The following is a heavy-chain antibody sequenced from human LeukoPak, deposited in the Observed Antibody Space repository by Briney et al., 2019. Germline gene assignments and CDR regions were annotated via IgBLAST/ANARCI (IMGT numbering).Heavy chain of an antibody. V-gene: IGHV3-23*01. Sequence: GGSLRLSCAASGFTFSSYAMSWVRQAPGKGLEWVSAISCSGGSTYYADSVKGRFTIARDNSKNTLYLQMNSLRAADTAVYYCAKAGYCSGGSCYPGSYYYGMDVWGQGTTVTVSS. CDR3: AKAGYCSGGSCYPGSYYYGMDV. J-gene: IGHJ6*02. CDR2: ISCSGGST. CDR1: GFTFSSYA. D-gene: IGHD2-15*01.